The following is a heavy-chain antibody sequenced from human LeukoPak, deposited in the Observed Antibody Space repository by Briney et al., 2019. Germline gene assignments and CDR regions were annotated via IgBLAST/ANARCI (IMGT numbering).Heavy chain of an antibody. CDR2: VDPEDGET. Sequence: GASVKISCKASGYTFTDYYMHWVQQAPGKGLEWMGRVDPEDGETIYAEKFQGRVTITADTSTDTAYMELSSLRAEDTAVYYCATDGRPVTLTGDQLDYWGQGTLVTVSS. CDR1: GYTFTDYY. V-gene: IGHV1-69-2*01. D-gene: IGHD7-27*01. CDR3: ATDGRPVTLTGDQLDY. J-gene: IGHJ4*02.